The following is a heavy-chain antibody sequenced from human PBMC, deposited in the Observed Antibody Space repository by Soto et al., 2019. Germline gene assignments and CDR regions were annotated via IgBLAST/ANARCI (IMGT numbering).Heavy chain of an antibody. D-gene: IGHD3-16*01. CDR2: IYYSGST. J-gene: IGHJ4*02. Sequence: TSETLSLTCTVSGGSISSSSYYWGWIRQPPGKGLEWIGSIYYSGSTYYNPSLKSRVTISVDTSKNQFSLKLSSVTAADTAVYYCAITWGYYFDYWGQGTLVTVSS. V-gene: IGHV4-39*01. CDR1: GGSISSSSYY. CDR3: AITWGYYFDY.